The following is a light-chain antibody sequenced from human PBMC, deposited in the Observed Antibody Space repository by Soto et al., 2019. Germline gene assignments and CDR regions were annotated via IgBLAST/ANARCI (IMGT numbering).Light chain of an antibody. Sequence: QSVLTQPASVSGSPGQSITISCTGTSSDVGLYDYVSWYQQHPGKAPQLMIYAVSNRPSAVSNRFSDSKSGNTASLFISGLQAEDEADYYCSSYTSDSSYVFGSGPKVTVL. J-gene: IGLJ1*01. CDR3: SSYTSDSSYV. V-gene: IGLV2-14*01. CDR1: SSDVGLYDY. CDR2: AVS.